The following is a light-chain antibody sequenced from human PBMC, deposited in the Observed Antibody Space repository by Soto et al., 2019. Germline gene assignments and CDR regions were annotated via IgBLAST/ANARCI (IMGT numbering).Light chain of an antibody. CDR3: SSYAGSNNDV. CDR1: SSDVGAYDY. J-gene: IGLJ1*01. V-gene: IGLV2-8*01. CDR2: EVT. Sequence: QSALTQPPSASGSPGQSVTISCTGTSSDVGAYDYVSWYQQHPGKAPKLMIFEVTKRLSGVPDRFSGSKSGNTASLTVSGLQAEDEANYYCSSYAGSNNDVFGTGTKVTVL.